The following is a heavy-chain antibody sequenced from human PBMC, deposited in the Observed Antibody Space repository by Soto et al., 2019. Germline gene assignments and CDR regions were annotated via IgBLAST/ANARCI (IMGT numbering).Heavy chain of an antibody. CDR3: AKRPLTAAGFDY. Sequence: EVQLLESGGGLVQPGGSLRLSCAASGCTFSNYAMTWVRQAPGKGLEWVSVITGSGGGTYFVDSVKGRFTISRDNSKNTVYLQMNRLRAEDTAVYYCAKRPLTAAGFDYWGQGTLVTVSS. J-gene: IGHJ4*02. CDR1: GCTFSNYA. V-gene: IGHV3-23*01. D-gene: IGHD6-13*01. CDR2: ITGSGGGT.